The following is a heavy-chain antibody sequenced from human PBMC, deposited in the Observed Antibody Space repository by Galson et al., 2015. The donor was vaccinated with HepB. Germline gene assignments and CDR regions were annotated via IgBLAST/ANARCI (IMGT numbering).Heavy chain of an antibody. V-gene: IGHV3-30*03. CDR2: ISPDGNYK. D-gene: IGHD6-25*01. Sequence: SLRLSCATSRFIFVKYVMTWVRQAPGKGLEWVALISPDGNYKYFADFVKGRFTISRDNSKNTLFLDINGLRSEDTAVYYCARNLRSGLLGRTWSTFDSWGQGTLVTVSS. J-gene: IGHJ4*02. CDR3: ARNLRSGLLGRTWSTFDS. CDR1: RFIFVKYV.